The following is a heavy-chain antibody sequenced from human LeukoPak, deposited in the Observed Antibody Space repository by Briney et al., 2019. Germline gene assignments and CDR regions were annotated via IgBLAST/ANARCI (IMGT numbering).Heavy chain of an antibody. D-gene: IGHD5-18*01. V-gene: IGHV3-30-3*01. J-gene: IGHJ5*02. CDR1: GFTFSSYA. CDR3: ARPGYSYGGGFDP. CDR2: ISYDGSDI. Sequence: PGGSLRLSCAASGFTFSSYAMHWVRQAPGKGLEWVAVISYDGSDIYYTDSVKGRFTISRDNSKNTLYLQMDSLRAEDTAVYYCARPGYSYGGGFDPWGQGTLVTVSP.